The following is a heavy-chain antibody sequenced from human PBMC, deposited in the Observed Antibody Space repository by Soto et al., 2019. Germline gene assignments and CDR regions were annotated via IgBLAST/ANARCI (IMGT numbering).Heavy chain of an antibody. CDR1: GGSISNNNC. J-gene: IGHJ6*02. Sequence: SETLSLTCAVSGGSISNNNCWNWVRQPPGKGLEWIGEIYHSGTANYNPSLKSRVTISVDKSNNQFSLTLNSVTAADTAVYYCARRRITTFGVVITGYGMDVWGQGTMVTVSS. CDR2: IYHSGTA. CDR3: ARRRITTFGVVITGYGMDV. D-gene: IGHD3-3*01. V-gene: IGHV4-4*02.